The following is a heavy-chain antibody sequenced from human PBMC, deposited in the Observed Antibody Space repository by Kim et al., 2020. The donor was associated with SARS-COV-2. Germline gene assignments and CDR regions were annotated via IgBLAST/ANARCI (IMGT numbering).Heavy chain of an antibody. D-gene: IGHD6-19*01. CDR3: ARGTTGYSSGWYQ. J-gene: IGHJ3*01. CDR1: GGSFSGYY. V-gene: IGHV4-34*01. CDR2: INHSGST. Sequence: SETLSLTCAVYGGSFSGYYWSWIRQPPGKGLEWIGEINHSGSTNYNPSLKSRVTISVDTSKNQFSLKLSSVTAADTAVYYCARGTTGYSSGWYQWGQ.